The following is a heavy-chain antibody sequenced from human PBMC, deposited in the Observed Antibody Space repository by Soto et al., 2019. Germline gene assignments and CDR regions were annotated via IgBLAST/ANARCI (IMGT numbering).Heavy chain of an antibody. CDR3: ARHRYDFWSGRKTGFDY. V-gene: IGHV4-39*01. Sequence: QLQLQESGPGLVKPSETLSLTCTVSGGSISSSSYYWGWIRQPPGKGLEWIGSNYYSGSTYYNPYFKSRVTISVDTSKNQFSLKLSFVTAADTAVYYCARHRYDFWSGRKTGFDYWGQGTLVTVSS. D-gene: IGHD3-3*01. CDR1: GGSISSSSYY. J-gene: IGHJ4*02. CDR2: NYYSGST.